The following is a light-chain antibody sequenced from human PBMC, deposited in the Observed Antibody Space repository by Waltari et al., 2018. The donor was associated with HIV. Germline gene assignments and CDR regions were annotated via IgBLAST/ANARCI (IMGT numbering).Light chain of an antibody. V-gene: IGKV3-20*01. Sequence: ENVLTQSPGTLSLSPGERATLSCRASQSVRNSYLAWYQQTPGQAPRLLIYGASSRATGIPDRFRGSGSGTDFTLTISRLEPEDFAVYYCQQYGSSSWTFGQGTKVEIK. CDR3: QQYGSSSWT. J-gene: IGKJ1*01. CDR1: QSVRNSY. CDR2: GAS.